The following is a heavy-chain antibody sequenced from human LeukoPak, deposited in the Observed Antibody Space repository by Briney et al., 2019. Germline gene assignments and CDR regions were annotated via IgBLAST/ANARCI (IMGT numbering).Heavy chain of an antibody. J-gene: IGHJ3*02. V-gene: IGHV3-30-3*01. D-gene: IGHD6-13*01. CDR1: GFTFSSYA. Sequence: GRSLRLSCAASGFTFSSYAMHWVRQAPGKGLEWVAVISYDGSNKYYADSVKGRFTISRDNSKNTLYLQMNSLRAEDTAVYYCAGYSSSWTVGAFDIWGQGTMVTVSS. CDR2: ISYDGSNK. CDR3: AGYSSSWTVGAFDI.